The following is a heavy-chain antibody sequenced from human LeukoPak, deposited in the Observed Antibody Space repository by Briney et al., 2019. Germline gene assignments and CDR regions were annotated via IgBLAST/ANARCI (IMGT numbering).Heavy chain of an antibody. CDR3: ATHDSSGYYAFDI. V-gene: IGHV4-59*01. D-gene: IGHD3-22*01. CDR2: IYYSGST. CDR1: GGSISGYH. Sequence: SETLSLTCTVSGGSISGYHWSWIRQPPGKGLEWIGYIYYSGSTNYNPSLKSRVTISVDTSKNQFSLKLSSVTAADTAVYYCATHDSSGYYAFDIWGQGTMVTVSS. J-gene: IGHJ3*02.